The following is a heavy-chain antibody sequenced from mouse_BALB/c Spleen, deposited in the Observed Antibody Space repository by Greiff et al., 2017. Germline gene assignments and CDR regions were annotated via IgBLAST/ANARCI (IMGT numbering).Heavy chain of an antibody. CDR3: AREGSYFDY. J-gene: IGHJ2*01. CDR2: IFPGTGTT. Sequence: VQRVESGAELVKPGASVKLSCKTSGYTFTSYWIQWVKQRPGQGLGWIGEIFPGTGTTYYNEKFKGKATLTIDTSSSTAYMQLSSLTSEDSAVYFCAREGSYFDYWGQGTTLTVSS. V-gene: IGHV1S132*01. CDR1: GYTFTSYW.